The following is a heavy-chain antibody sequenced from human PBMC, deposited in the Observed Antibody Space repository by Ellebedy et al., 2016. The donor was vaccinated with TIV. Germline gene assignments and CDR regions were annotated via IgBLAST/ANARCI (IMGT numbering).Heavy chain of an antibody. CDR2: IYHSGNT. CDR1: GGSISSYF. J-gene: IGHJ4*02. CDR3: ARLYNSSWGNLDH. Sequence: MPSETLSLTCTVSGGSISSYFWSWIRQPQGKGLEWIGDIYHSGNTNYNPALRSRVTISVDTSKNQFSLKLSSVTAADTAVYYCARLYNSSWGNLDHWGQGTLVTVSS. V-gene: IGHV4-59*08. D-gene: IGHD6-13*01.